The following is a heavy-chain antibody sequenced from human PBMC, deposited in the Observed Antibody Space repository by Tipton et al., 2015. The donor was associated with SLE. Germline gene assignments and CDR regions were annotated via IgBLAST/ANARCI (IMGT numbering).Heavy chain of an antibody. D-gene: IGHD2-2*01. CDR3: ARGGTEYPFDF. V-gene: IGHV4-4*02. CDR1: GGPISSGNW. CDR2: IHHTGST. J-gene: IGHJ3*01. Sequence: TLSLTCAVSGGPISSGNWWSWVRQPPGKGLEWIGEIHHTGSTSYIPSLKSRVTISVDKSKNQFSLNLSSVTAADTAVYYCARGGTEYPFDFWGQGTMVTVSS.